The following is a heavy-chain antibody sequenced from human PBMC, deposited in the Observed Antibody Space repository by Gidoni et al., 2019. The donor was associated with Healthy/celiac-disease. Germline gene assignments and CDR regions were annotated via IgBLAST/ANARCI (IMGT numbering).Heavy chain of an antibody. CDR3: ATSTDRKRAIRFLEWLSLYYYGMDV. Sequence: EVQLVQTGAEVKKPGATVKISCKVSGYTFTDYYMHWVQQAPGKGLEWMGLVDPEDGETIYAEKFQGRVTITADTSTDTAYMELSSLRSEDTAVYYCATSTDRKRAIRFLEWLSLYYYGMDVWGQGTTVTVSS. CDR1: GYTFTDYY. CDR2: VDPEDGET. V-gene: IGHV1-69-2*01. J-gene: IGHJ6*02. D-gene: IGHD3-3*01.